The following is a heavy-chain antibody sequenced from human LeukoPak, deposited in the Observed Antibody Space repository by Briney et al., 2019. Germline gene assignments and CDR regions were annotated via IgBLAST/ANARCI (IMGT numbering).Heavy chain of an antibody. D-gene: IGHD1/OR15-1a*01. CDR3: ARQHPAATGTFDY. J-gene: IGHJ4*02. Sequence: SETLSLTCTDSGGTISSYHWSWIRQPPGKGLDWIGFIYYSGNTNYNPSLKSRVTISVDTSKNQFSLKLNSVTAADTAVYYCARQHPAATGTFDYWGQGTLVSVST. CDR1: GGTISSYH. V-gene: IGHV4-59*08. CDR2: IYYSGNT.